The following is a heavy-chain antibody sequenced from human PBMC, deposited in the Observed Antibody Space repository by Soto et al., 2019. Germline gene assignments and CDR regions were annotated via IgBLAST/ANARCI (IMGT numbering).Heavy chain of an antibody. V-gene: IGHV1-18*04. CDR3: ARDRPEHYYGMDV. CDR2: INACNGNT. Sequence: ASVHVSCQASVYTFISYGISWVRQAPGQGLELMGWINACNGNTQYSQKFQGRVTITRDTSASTAYMELSSLRSEETAVYYCARDRPEHYYGMDVWGQGTTVNVSS. J-gene: IGHJ6*02. CDR1: VYTFISYG. D-gene: IGHD1-1*01.